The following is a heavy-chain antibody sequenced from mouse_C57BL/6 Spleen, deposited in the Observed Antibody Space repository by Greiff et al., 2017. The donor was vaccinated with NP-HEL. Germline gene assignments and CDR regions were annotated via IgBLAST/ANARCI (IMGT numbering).Heavy chain of an antibody. CDR3: ASVLITTVVNYAMDY. D-gene: IGHD1-1*01. CDR2: IDPNSGGT. CDR1: GYTFTSYW. J-gene: IGHJ4*01. Sequence: QVQLQQPGAELVKPGASVKLSCKASGYTFTSYWMHWVKQRPGRGLEWIGRIDPNSGGTKYNEKFKSKATLTVDKPSSTAYMQLSSLTSEDSAVYDCASVLITTVVNYAMDYWGQGTSVTVSS. V-gene: IGHV1-72*01.